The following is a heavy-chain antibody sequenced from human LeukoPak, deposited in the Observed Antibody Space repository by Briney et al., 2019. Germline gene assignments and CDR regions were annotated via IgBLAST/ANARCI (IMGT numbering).Heavy chain of an antibody. CDR2: INTDGSST. J-gene: IGHJ4*02. V-gene: IGHV3-74*01. CDR3: ARELGPYSSSWHPAGYDY. D-gene: IGHD6-13*01. CDR1: GFTFSSYW. Sequence: GGSLRLSCAASGFTFSSYWMHWVRQAPGKGLVWVSRINTDGSSTTYADSVKGRFTISRDNAKNSLYLQMNSLRAEDTAVYYCARELGPYSSSWHPAGYDYWGQGTLVTVSS.